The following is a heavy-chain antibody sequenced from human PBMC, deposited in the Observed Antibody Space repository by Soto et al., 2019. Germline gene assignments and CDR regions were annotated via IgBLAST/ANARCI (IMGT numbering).Heavy chain of an antibody. Sequence: HPGGSLRLSCAGSGFTFSSYAMHWVRQAPGKGLEWVAVISYDGSNKYYADSVKGRFTISRDNSKNTLYLQMNSLRAEDTAVYYCARVGSRDYYDSSGYDPDPWGQGTLVTVSS. CDR3: ARVGSRDYYDSSGYDPDP. V-gene: IGHV3-30-3*01. CDR1: GFTFSSYA. CDR2: ISYDGSNK. D-gene: IGHD3-22*01. J-gene: IGHJ5*02.